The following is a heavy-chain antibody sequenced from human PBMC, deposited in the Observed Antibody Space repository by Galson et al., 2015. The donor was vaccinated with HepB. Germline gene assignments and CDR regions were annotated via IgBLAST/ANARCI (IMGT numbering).Heavy chain of an antibody. Sequence: SLRLSCVASGFTFSSYSMNWVRQAPGKGLEWVSYISSSSSTIYYADSVKGRFTISRDNAKNSLYLQMNSLRAEDTAVYYCAKDRGDSSGYYYFDYWGQGTLVTVSS. V-gene: IGHV3-48*01. D-gene: IGHD3-22*01. CDR2: ISSSSSTI. J-gene: IGHJ4*02. CDR1: GFTFSSYS. CDR3: AKDRGDSSGYYYFDY.